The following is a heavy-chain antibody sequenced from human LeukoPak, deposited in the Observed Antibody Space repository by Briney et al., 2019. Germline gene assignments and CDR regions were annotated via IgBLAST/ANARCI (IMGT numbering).Heavy chain of an antibody. D-gene: IGHD3-22*01. CDR3: ASCDYYGSSGYCCFDY. J-gene: IGHJ4*02. CDR2: IIPIFGTA. V-gene: IGHV1-69*05. CDR1: GGTFSSYA. Sequence: SVKVSCKASGGTFSSYAISWVRQAPGQGLEWMGGIIPIFGTANYAQKFQGRVTITTDESTSTAYMELSSLRSEDTAVYYCASCDYYGSSGYCCFDYWGQGTLVTVSS.